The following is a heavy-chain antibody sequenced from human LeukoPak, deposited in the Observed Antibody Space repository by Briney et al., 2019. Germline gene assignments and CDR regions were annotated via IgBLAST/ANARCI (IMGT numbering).Heavy chain of an antibody. CDR3: ARRGTISSVWFDP. Sequence: ASETLSLTCTVAGGSISNYYWSWIRQPPGKGLEWIGYIYYSGNTHYNPSLKSRVTISADTSKSQFSLKLTSVTAADTAVYYCARRGTISSVWFDPWGLGTLVTVSS. CDR2: IYYSGNT. CDR1: GGSISNYY. J-gene: IGHJ5*02. V-gene: IGHV4-59*08. D-gene: IGHD6-6*01.